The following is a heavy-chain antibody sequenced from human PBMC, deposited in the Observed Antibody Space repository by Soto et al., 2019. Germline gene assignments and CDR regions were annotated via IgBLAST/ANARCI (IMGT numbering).Heavy chain of an antibody. CDR2: IWYDGSNK. Sequence: GGSLRLSCAASGFTFSSYGMHWVRQAPGKGLEWVAVIWYDGSNKYYADSVKGRFTISRDNSKNTLYLQMNSLRAEDTAVYYCARDQKIQGIYDFWSGYYTGRFDYWGQGTLVTVSS. CDR1: GFTFSSYG. V-gene: IGHV3-33*01. CDR3: ARDQKIQGIYDFWSGYYTGRFDY. J-gene: IGHJ4*02. D-gene: IGHD3-3*01.